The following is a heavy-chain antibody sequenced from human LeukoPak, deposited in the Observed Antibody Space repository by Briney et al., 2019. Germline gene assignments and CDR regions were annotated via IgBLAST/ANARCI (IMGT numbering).Heavy chain of an antibody. CDR1: GYTFTSYG. J-gene: IGHJ4*02. Sequence: ASVKVSCKASGYTFTSYGISWVRQAPGQGLEWMGRISAYNGNTNYAQKLQGRVTMTTDTSMSTAYMELRSLRSDDTAVYYCARREDYSNYGVFDYWGQGTLVTVSS. D-gene: IGHD4-11*01. V-gene: IGHV1-18*01. CDR3: ARREDYSNYGVFDY. CDR2: ISAYNGNT.